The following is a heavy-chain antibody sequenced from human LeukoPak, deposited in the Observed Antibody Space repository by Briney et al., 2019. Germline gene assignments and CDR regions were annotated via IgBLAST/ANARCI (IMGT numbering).Heavy chain of an antibody. Sequence: PSETLSLTCTVSGGSISSGSYYWSWLRQPAGKGLEWIGRIYTSGSTNYNPSLKSRVTISVDTSKNQFSLKLSSVTAADTAVYYCARVFYSSFFDIWGQGTMVTVSS. CDR1: GGSISSGSYY. CDR2: IYTSGST. CDR3: ARVFYSSFFDI. J-gene: IGHJ3*02. D-gene: IGHD6-19*01. V-gene: IGHV4-61*02.